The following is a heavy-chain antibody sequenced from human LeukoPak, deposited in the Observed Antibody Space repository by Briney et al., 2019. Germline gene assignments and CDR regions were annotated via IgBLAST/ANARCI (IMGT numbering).Heavy chain of an antibody. CDR1: GFTVSRNY. CDR2: IFGGGNT. D-gene: IGHD3-3*01. J-gene: IGHJ4*02. CDR3: VRGTIWSGYIDY. Sequence: GGSLRLSCAASGFTVSRNYMTWVRQAPGKGLEWVSVIFGGGNTYYADSVKGRFTISRDNSKNTLYLQMSSLRAEDTAVYYCVRGTIWSGYIDYWGQGTLVTVSS. V-gene: IGHV3-53*05.